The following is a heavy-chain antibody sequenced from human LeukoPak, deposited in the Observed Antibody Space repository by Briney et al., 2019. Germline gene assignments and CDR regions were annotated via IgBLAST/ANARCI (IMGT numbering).Heavy chain of an antibody. J-gene: IGHJ4*02. D-gene: IGHD3-3*01. CDR1: GFTFSSYA. CDR2: ISGSGGST. CDR3: ARRDFWSGYFDY. V-gene: IGHV3-23*01. Sequence: PGGSLRLSCAASGFTFSSYAMSWVRQAPGKGLEWVSAISGSGGSTYYADSVKGRFTISRDNSKNTLYLQMNSLRAEDTAVYYCARRDFWSGYFDYWGQGTLVTVPS.